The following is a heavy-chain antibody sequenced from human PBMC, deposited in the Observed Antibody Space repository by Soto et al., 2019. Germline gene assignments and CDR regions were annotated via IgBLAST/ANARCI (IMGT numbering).Heavy chain of an antibody. Sequence: EVQLVESGGGLVQPGGSLRLSCAASGFTFSSYSMNWVRQAPGKGLEWVSYISSSSTIYYADSVKGRFTISRDNAKNSLYLQMNSLRDEDTAVYYCARPNYYDSSGYPSHDAFDIWGQGTMVTVSS. D-gene: IGHD3-22*01. CDR1: GFTFSSYS. J-gene: IGHJ3*02. CDR2: ISSSSTI. V-gene: IGHV3-48*02. CDR3: ARPNYYDSSGYPSHDAFDI.